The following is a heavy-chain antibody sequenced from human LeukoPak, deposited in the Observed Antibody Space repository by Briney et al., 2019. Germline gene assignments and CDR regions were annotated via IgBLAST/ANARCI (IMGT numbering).Heavy chain of an antibody. D-gene: IGHD7-27*01. CDR3: ARDRAGDSFDI. CDR1: GDSISSGNYY. Sequence: NPSETLSLTCTVSGDSISSGNYYWTWIRQPAGKGLEWIGRIYTSRNTNYNPSLKSQVTISMDTSKNQFSLNLNSVTAADTAVYYCARDRAGDSFDIWGQGTMVTVSS. V-gene: IGHV4-61*02. CDR2: IYTSRNT. J-gene: IGHJ3*02.